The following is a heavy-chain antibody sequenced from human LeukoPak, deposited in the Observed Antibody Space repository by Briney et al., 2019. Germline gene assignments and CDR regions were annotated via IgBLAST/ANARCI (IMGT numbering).Heavy chain of an antibody. CDR2: IKQDGSEK. CDR3: ARGFEYSSSTGFDY. J-gene: IGHJ4*02. Sequence: GGSLRLSCAASGFTFSSYWMSWVRQAPGKGLEWVANIKQDGSEKYYVDSVEGRFTISRDNSKNTLYLQMNSLRAEDTAVYYCARGFEYSSSTGFDYWGQGTLVTVSS. CDR1: GFTFSSYW. D-gene: IGHD6-6*01. V-gene: IGHV3-7*03.